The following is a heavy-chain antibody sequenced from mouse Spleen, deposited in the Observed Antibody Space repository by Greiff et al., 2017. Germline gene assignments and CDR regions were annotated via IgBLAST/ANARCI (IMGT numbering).Heavy chain of an antibody. CDR3: AREGLRRGGFDY. CDR1: GYTFTSYG. CDR2: IYPRSGNT. V-gene: IGHV1-81*01. D-gene: IGHD2-4*01. J-gene: IGHJ2*01. Sequence: VQLQQSGAELARPGASVKLSCKASGYTFTSYGISWVKQRTGQGLEWIGEIYPRSGNTYYNEKFKGKATLTADKSSSTAYMELRSLTSEDSAVYFCAREGLRRGGFDYWGQGTTLTVSS.